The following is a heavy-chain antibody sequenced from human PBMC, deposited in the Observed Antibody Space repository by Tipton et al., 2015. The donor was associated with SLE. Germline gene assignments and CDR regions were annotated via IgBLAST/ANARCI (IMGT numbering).Heavy chain of an antibody. CDR2: IHYSGTT. J-gene: IGHJ4*02. CDR1: GGSMTSDSYY. Sequence: TLSLTCTVSGGSMTSDSYYWSWIRQHPGKGLEWIGYIHYSGTTYYNPSLKSRVTISVDTSKNQFSLKLTSVTAADTAVYYCARGGANWGQGTLVTVSS. D-gene: IGHD3-16*01. CDR3: ARGGAN. V-gene: IGHV4-31*03.